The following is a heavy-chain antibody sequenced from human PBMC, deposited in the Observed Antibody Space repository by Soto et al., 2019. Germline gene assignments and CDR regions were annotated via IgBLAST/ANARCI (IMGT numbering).Heavy chain of an antibody. Sequence: QVQLVQSGAEVKKPGASVKVSCKASGYTFTGYYMHWVRQAPGQGLEWMGWINPNSGGTNYAQKFQGWVTMTRDTSISTAYVELSRLRSDDTAVYYCAREVSGFGGTYGMDVWGQGTTVTVSS. CDR2: INPNSGGT. V-gene: IGHV1-2*04. CDR3: AREVSGFGGTYGMDV. J-gene: IGHJ6*02. D-gene: IGHD3-10*01. CDR1: GYTFTGYY.